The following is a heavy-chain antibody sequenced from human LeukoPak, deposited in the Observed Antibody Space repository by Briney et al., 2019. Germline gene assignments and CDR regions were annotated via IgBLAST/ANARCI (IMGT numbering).Heavy chain of an antibody. D-gene: IGHD5-24*01. Sequence: GSLRLSCVGSGFSFSTYDMGWVRQTPGKGLEWVSAISTTGGYTEDADSVKGRFTNSRDNSQNTLFLQMHSLRAEDTAVYYCAKKPATIKFPFDIWGQGTLVTVSP. J-gene: IGHJ4*02. CDR2: ISTTGGYT. V-gene: IGHV3-23*01. CDR3: AKKPATIKFPFDI. CDR1: GFSFSTYD.